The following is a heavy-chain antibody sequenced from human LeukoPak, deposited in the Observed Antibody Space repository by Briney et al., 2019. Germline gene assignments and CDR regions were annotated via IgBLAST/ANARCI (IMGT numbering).Heavy chain of an antibody. V-gene: IGHV4-59*01. D-gene: IGHD6-13*01. J-gene: IGHJ4*02. Sequence: SETLSLTCTVSGGSISSYYWSWIRQPPGKGLEWIGYIYYTGSTNYNPSLKSRVTISVDTSKNLFSLKLSSVTAADTAVYYCARVEVSSSWYSIDYWGQGTLVTVSS. CDR3: ARVEVSSSWYSIDY. CDR2: IYYTGST. CDR1: GGSISSYY.